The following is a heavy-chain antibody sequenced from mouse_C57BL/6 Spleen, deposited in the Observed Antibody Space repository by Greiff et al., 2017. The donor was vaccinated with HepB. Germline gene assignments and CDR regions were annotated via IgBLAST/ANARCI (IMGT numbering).Heavy chain of an antibody. CDR1: GYTFTSYW. V-gene: IGHV1-69*01. D-gene: IGHD2-4*01. Sequence: LQPGAELVMPGASVKLSCKASGYTFTSYWMHWVKQRPGQGLEWIGEIDPSDSYTNYNQKFKGKSTLTVDKSSSTAYMQLSSLTSEDSAVYYCARSYYDYPYYAMDYWGQGTSVTVSS. CDR2: IDPSDSYT. J-gene: IGHJ4*01. CDR3: ARSYYDYPYYAMDY.